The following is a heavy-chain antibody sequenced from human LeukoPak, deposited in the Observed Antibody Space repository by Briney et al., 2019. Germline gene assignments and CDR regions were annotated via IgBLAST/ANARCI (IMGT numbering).Heavy chain of an antibody. D-gene: IGHD3-22*01. CDR1: GYTFTGYY. CDR2: INPNSGGT. V-gene: IGHV1-2*02. CDR3: ARDRDYYDSSGYSVPYYTDV. Sequence: ASVKISCKASGYTFTGYYMHWVRQAPGQGLEWMGWINPNSGGTNYAQKFQGRVTMTRDTSISTAYMELSRLRSDDTAVYYCARDRDYYDSSGYSVPYYTDVWGKGTTVTISS. J-gene: IGHJ6*03.